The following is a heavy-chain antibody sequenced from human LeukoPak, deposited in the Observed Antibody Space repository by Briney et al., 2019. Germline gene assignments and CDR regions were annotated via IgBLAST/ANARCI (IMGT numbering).Heavy chain of an antibody. D-gene: IGHD6-19*01. CDR3: ARTQLGFDS. Sequence: PSETLSLTCTVSGGSISNYYWGWIRQPPGKGLEWIGYIYYSGTTNYNPSLKSRVTMSVDTSKNQFSLKLSSVTAADTAVYYCARTQLGFDSWGQGTLVTVSS. V-gene: IGHV4-59*01. CDR2: IYYSGTT. J-gene: IGHJ5*01. CDR1: GGSISNYY.